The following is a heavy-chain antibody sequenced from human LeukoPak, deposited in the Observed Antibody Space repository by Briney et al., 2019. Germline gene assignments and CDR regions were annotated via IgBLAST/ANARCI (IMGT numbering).Heavy chain of an antibody. D-gene: IGHD1-26*01. V-gene: IGHV3-15*01. J-gene: IGHJ4*02. CDR2: IKSKIDGGTT. CDR1: GFTFSSVW. CDR3: AKDRVGATGY. Sequence: GGSLRLSCAASGFTFSSVWMSWVRQAPGKGLEWVGRIKSKIDGGTTDYAAPVKGRFTISRDDSKDTLYLQMNSLRAEDTAVYYCAKDRVGATGYWGQGTLVTVSS.